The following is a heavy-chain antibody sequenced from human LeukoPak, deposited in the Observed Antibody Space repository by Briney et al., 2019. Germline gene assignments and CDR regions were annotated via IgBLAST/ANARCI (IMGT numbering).Heavy chain of an antibody. Sequence: GGSLRLSCAASGFTFSSYSMNWVRQAPGKGLEWVSSISSSSSYIYYADSVKGRFTISRDNAKNSLYLQMNSLRAEDTAVYYCARDGSAPYYDFWSGYGMGVWGQGTTVTVSS. CDR3: ARDGSAPYYDFWSGYGMGV. V-gene: IGHV3-21*01. J-gene: IGHJ6*02. CDR2: ISSSSSYI. D-gene: IGHD3-3*01. CDR1: GFTFSSYS.